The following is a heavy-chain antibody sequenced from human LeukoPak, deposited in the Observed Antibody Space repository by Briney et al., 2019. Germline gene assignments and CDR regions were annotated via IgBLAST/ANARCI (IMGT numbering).Heavy chain of an antibody. Sequence: SETLSLTCAVSGGSISSYYWSWIRQPPGKGLEWIGYIYYSGSTNYNPSLKSRVTISVDTSKNQFSLKLSSVTAADTAVYYCARTLHGDPLNDYWGRGTLVTVSS. CDR3: ARTLHGDPLNDY. J-gene: IGHJ4*02. V-gene: IGHV4-59*01. D-gene: IGHD3-10*01. CDR2: IYYSGST. CDR1: GGSISSYY.